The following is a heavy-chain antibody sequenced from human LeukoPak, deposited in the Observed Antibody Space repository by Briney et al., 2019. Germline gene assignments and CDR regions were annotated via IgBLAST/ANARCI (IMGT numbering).Heavy chain of an antibody. CDR1: GFTFSSYG. CDR3: AKDTMVLYYFDY. J-gene: IGHJ4*02. Sequence: GGSLRLSCAASGFTFSSYGMHWVRQAPGKGLEWVAFIRYDGSNKYYADSVKGRFTISRDNSKNTLYLQMNSLRAEDTAVYYCAKDTMVLYYFDYWGQGTLVTVSS. CDR2: IRYDGSNK. D-gene: IGHD3-10*01. V-gene: IGHV3-30*02.